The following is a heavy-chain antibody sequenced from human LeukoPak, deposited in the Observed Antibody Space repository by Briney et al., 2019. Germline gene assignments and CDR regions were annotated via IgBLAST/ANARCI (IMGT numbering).Heavy chain of an antibody. D-gene: IGHD3-22*01. V-gene: IGHV3-30-3*01. CDR1: GFTFSSYA. CDR2: ISYDGSNK. CDR3: ARADTHYYDSSGYQIDY. J-gene: IGHJ4*02. Sequence: GGSLRLSCAASGFTFSSYAMHWVRQASGKGLEWVAVISYDGSNKYYADSVKGRFTISGDNSKNTLYLQMNSLRAEDTAVYYCARADTHYYDSSGYQIDYWGQGTLVTVSS.